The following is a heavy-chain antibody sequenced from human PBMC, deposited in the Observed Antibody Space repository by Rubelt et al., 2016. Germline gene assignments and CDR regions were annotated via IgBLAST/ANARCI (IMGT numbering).Heavy chain of an antibody. J-gene: IGHJ4*02. CDR1: GGSISSHY. CDR3: ARHYDRVEAFDY. CDR2: IYYSGST. Sequence: QVQLQESGPGLVKPSETLSLTCTVSGGSISSHYWSWIRQPPGKGLEWIGYIYYSGSTNYNPSLKSRVTISVDTAKNQFSLKRSFVTAADTAVYYCARHYDRVEAFDYWGQGTLVTVSS. V-gene: IGHV4-59*08. D-gene: IGHD3-22*01.